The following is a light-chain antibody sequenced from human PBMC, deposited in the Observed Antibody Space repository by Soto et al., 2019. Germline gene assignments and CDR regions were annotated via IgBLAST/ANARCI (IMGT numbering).Light chain of an antibody. Sequence: DIPMTESPSALSASVGESVTITCRAYQGIDRWLAWYQQKPGKAPKVLIYAASSLRSGDPSRFSVSGSGTDFSLTISSLQPEDLAPYYCKQSKSFPLTFGGGTKVEIK. J-gene: IGKJ4*01. CDR2: AAS. CDR3: KQSKSFPLT. CDR1: QGIDRW. V-gene: IGKV1-12*01.